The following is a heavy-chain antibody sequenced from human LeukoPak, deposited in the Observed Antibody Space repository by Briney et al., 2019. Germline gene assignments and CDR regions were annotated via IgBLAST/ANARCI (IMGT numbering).Heavy chain of an antibody. J-gene: IGHJ4*02. CDR1: GFTFSSCS. CDR3: ARESSWY. D-gene: IGHD6-6*01. CDR2: IFYDGSYN. V-gene: IGHV3-33*08. Sequence: PGGSLRLSCAASGFTFSSCSMNWVRQAPGKGLVWVAFIFYDGSYNYYADSVKGRFTISRDNTKNTLFLQMNSLRAGDTAVYYCARESSWYWGQGTLVTVSS.